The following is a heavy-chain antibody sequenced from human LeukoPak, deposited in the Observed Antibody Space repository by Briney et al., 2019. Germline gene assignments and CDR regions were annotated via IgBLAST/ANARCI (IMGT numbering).Heavy chain of an antibody. V-gene: IGHV4-39*07. J-gene: IGHJ4*02. Sequence: SEILSLTCTVSGGSISSSSYYWGWIRQPPGKGLEWIGTIYYSGNTYYNPSLKSRVAVSVDTSKNQFSLKLTFVTAADTAVYYCARVKLGIGLFHFDYWGQGILVTVSS. CDR3: ARVKLGIGLFHFDY. D-gene: IGHD6-19*01. CDR1: GGSISSSSYY. CDR2: IYYSGNT.